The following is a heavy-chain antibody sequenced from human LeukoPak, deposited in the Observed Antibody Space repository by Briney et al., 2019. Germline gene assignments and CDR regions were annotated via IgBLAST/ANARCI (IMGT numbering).Heavy chain of an antibody. J-gene: IGHJ3*02. CDR2: IYTSGCT. CDR1: AGSISSGSYY. CDR3: ARYEKQQLVGGHDAFDI. Sequence: TSSETLSLTCTGSAGSISSGSYYWRWIRQPAGKGLEWNGRIYTSGCTNYNPSRNSRFTVSVPRAKNLFSLRLSSATTADSAVYYCARYEKQQLVGGHDAFDIWGQGTMVTVSS. D-gene: IGHD6-13*01. V-gene: IGHV4-61*02.